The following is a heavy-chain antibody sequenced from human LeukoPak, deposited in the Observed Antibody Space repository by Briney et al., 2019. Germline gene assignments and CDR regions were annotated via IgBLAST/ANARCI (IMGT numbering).Heavy chain of an antibody. D-gene: IGHD2-2*01. CDR1: GGTFSSYA. V-gene: IGHV1-69*13. CDR3: ARDNLPGYFSSTSCYHAFDI. J-gene: IGHJ3*02. Sequence: SVKVSCKXSGGTFSSYAISWVRQAPGQGLEWMGGIIPIFGTANYAQKFQGRVTITADESTSTAYMELSSLRSEDTAVYYCARDNLPGYFSSTSCYHAFDIWGQGTMVTVSS. CDR2: IIPIFGTA.